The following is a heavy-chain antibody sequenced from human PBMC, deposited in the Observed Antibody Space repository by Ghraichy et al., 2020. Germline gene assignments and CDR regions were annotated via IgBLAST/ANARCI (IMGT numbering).Heavy chain of an antibody. D-gene: IGHD6-19*01. J-gene: IGHJ6*02. CDR2: IYPGDYDT. V-gene: IGHV5-51*01. Sequence: GESLNISCKGSGYTFTNYWIGWVRQMPGKGLEWMGIIYPGDYDTRYSPSFQGQVTISADKSISTAYLQWSSLKASDTAMYYCARGREHSSGCSGMDVWGQGTTVTVSS. CDR1: GYTFTNYW. CDR3: ARGREHSSGCSGMDV.